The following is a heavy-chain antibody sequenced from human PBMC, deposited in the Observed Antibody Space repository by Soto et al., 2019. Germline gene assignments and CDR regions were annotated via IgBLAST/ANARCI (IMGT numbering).Heavy chain of an antibody. CDR3: ARSYSGGDAYFDY. CDR2: IYQSGST. Sequence: PSETLSLTCAVSVGSISSGCYAWAWSRQPPGKGLEWVGYIYQSGSTYYNPSLKSRVTLAADRSKNQFSLNLASVTAADTAVYYCARSYSGGDAYFDYRGQGTVVTVSS. CDR1: VGSISSGCYA. D-gene: IGHD2-21*02. J-gene: IGHJ4*02. V-gene: IGHV4-30-2*01.